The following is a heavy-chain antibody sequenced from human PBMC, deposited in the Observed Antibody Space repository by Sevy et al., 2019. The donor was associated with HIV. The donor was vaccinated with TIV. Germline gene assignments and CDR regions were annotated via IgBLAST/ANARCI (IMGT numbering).Heavy chain of an antibody. V-gene: IGHV3-33*01. J-gene: IGHJ5*02. CDR1: GFIFSTYG. D-gene: IGHD2-8*01. CDR3: ARDSRNGLDP. Sequence: GGCLRLSCVASGFIFSTYGMHWVRQAPGKGLEWVVVIWYDGINKDYADSVKGRFIISRDNSKNTMYLEMDSLRAEDTAVYYCARDSRNGLDPWGQGALVTVSS. CDR2: IWYDGINK.